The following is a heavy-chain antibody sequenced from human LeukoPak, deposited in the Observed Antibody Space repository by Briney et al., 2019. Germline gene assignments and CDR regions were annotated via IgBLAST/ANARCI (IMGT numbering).Heavy chain of an antibody. J-gene: IGHJ4*02. CDR2: IHDSGST. V-gene: IGHV4-30-4*07. CDR3: ASGFYDSSGYFGHYFDY. Sequence: PSETLSLTCAISDDSISSGGYSWSWIRQPPGKGLEWIGYIHDSGSTYYNPSLKSRVTISVDTSKNQFSLMLSSVTAADTAVFYCASGFYDSSGYFGHYFDYWGQGTLVTVSS. CDR1: DDSISSGGYS. D-gene: IGHD3-22*01.